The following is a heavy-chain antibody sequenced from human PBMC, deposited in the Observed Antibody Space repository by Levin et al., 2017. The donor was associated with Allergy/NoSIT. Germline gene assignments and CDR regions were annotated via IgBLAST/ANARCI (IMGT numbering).Heavy chain of an antibody. CDR3: TTERAGAFDY. V-gene: IGHV3-15*01. J-gene: IGHJ4*02. CDR2: IKSYTNGGTI. Sequence: PGGSLRLSCAASGLTFSNAWMHWVRQAPGKGLEWVARIKSYTNGGTIGYTAPVQGRFTISRDDSKNTLYLQMDSLKTEDTAVYYCTTERAGAFDYWGQGTLVTVSS. CDR1: GLTFSNAW. D-gene: IGHD4/OR15-4a*01.